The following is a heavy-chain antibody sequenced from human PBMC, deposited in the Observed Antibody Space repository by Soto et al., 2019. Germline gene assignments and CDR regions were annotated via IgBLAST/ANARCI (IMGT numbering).Heavy chain of an antibody. CDR3: AKSGPLIRLWFGDDWFDP. D-gene: IGHD3-10*01. J-gene: IGHJ5*02. CDR2: ISGSGGST. V-gene: IGHV3-23*01. CDR1: GFTFSSYA. Sequence: EVQLLESGGGLVQPGGSLRLSCAASGFTFSSYAMSWVRQAPGKGLEWVSAISGSGGSTYYADSVKGRFTISRDNSKNTLYLQMNSLRSEDTAVYYWAKSGPLIRLWFGDDWFDPWGQGTLVTVSS.